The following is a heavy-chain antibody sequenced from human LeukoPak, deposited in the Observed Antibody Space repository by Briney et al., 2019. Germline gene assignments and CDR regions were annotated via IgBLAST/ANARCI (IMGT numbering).Heavy chain of an antibody. CDR3: ARLGWLQFRGAGFDY. J-gene: IGHJ4*02. D-gene: IGHD5-24*01. CDR1: GYTFTGYY. V-gene: IGHV1-2*02. CDR2: INPNSGGT. Sequence: ASVKVSCKASGYTFTGYYMHWVRQAPGQGLEWMGWINPNSGGTNYAQKFQGRVTMTRDTSTSTAYMELCRLRSDDTAVYYCARLGWLQFRGAGFDYWGQGTLVTVSS.